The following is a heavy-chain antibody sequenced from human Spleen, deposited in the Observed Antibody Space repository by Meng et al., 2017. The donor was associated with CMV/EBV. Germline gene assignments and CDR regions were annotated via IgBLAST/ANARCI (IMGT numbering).Heavy chain of an antibody. D-gene: IGHD3-10*01. CDR2: ISGYNGNT. Sequence: ASVKVSCKASGYTFTYYDINWVRQATGQGLEWMGWISGYNGNTNSAQNLQGRVTMTIDTSTRTAYMELRSLTSDDTAVYYCTRNYYYGSGYYYGMDVWGQGTTVTVSS. V-gene: IGHV1-18*01. J-gene: IGHJ6*02. CDR1: GYTFTYYD. CDR3: TRNYYYGSGYYYGMDV.